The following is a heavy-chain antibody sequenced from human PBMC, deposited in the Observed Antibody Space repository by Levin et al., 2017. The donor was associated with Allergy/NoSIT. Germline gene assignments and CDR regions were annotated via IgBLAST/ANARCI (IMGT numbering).Heavy chain of an antibody. J-gene: IGHJ6*03. D-gene: IGHD5-12*01. Sequence: PGESLKISCAASGFTFSSYGMHWVRQAPGKGLEWVAVIWDDGYKKYYADSVKGRFTISRDNSKNTLYLQMNSLRAEDTAVYYCARVLRFYYYYYMDVWGKVTTVTVSS. CDR3: ARVLRFYYYYYMDV. CDR1: GFTFSSYG. CDR2: IWDDGYKK. V-gene: IGHV3-33*01.